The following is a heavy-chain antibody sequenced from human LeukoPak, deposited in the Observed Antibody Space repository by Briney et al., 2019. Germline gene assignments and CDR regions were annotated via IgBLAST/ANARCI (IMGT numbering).Heavy chain of an antibody. CDR2: VYHTGST. D-gene: IGHD3-22*01. J-gene: IGHJ6*02. CDR1: GYSISNGFY. V-gene: IGHV4-38-2*02. Sequence: PSETLSLTCTVSGYSISNGFYWAWIRQPPGKGLEWIGSVYHTGSTYSNPSLKSRVTISVDTSKNQFSLSLTSVTAADTAVYYCARRLPGYYYYMDVWGQGTTVTVSS. CDR3: ARRLPGYYYYMDV.